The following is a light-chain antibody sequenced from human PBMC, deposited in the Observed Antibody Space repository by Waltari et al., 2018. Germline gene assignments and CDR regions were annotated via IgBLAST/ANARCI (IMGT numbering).Light chain of an antibody. V-gene: IGLV1-40*01. CDR3: QSYDSSLSGGV. J-gene: IGLJ2*01. CDR2: GNS. CDR1: SSNIGAGYD. Sequence: QSVLTQPPSVSGAPGQRVTIPCTGSSSNIGAGYDVPWYQQLPGTAPKLLLYGNSNRPSGVPDRFSGSKSGTSASLAITGLQAEDEADYYCQSYDSSLSGGVFGGGTKLTVL.